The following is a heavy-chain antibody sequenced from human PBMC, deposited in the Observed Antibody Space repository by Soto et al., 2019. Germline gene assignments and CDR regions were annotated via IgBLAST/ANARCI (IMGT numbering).Heavy chain of an antibody. V-gene: IGHV3-30*18. CDR1: GFTFSSYG. D-gene: IGHD5-12*01. CDR3: AKDRLNSGYDPPAGY. Sequence: QVQLVESGGGVVQPGRSLRLSCAASGFTFSSYGMHWVRQAPGKGLEWVAVISYDGSNKYYADSVKGRFTISRDNSKNTLYLQMNSLRAEDTAVYYCAKDRLNSGYDPPAGYWGQGTLVNVSS. CDR2: ISYDGSNK. J-gene: IGHJ4*02.